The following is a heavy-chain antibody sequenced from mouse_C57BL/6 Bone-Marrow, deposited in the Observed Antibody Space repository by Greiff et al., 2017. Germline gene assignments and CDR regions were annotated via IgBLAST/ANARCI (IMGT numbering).Heavy chain of an antibody. CDR3: ARGYGSSYVTY. CDR2: IYPGDGDT. CDR1: GYAFSSSW. Sequence: VKLMESGPELVKPGASVKISCKASGYAFSSSWMNWVKQRPGKGLEWIGRIYPGDGDTNYNGKFKGKATLTADKSSSTAYMQLSSLTSEDSAVYFCARGYGSSYVTYWGQGTLVTVSA. V-gene: IGHV1-82*01. D-gene: IGHD1-1*01. J-gene: IGHJ3*01.